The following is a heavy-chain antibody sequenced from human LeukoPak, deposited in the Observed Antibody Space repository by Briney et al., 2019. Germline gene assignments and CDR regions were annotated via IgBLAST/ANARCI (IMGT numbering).Heavy chain of an antibody. CDR1: GFTFSSYN. V-gene: IGHV3-21*01. CDR2: ISSSSSYI. CDR3: ARALFTMVRGVMTTAATFDI. J-gene: IGHJ3*02. D-gene: IGHD3-10*01. Sequence: PGGSLRLSCEASGFTFSSYNMNWVRQAPGKGLEWVSSISSSSSYIYYADSLKGRFTISRDNAKNSLYLQMKSLRAEDTAVYYCARALFTMVRGVMTTAATFDIWGQGTMVTVSS.